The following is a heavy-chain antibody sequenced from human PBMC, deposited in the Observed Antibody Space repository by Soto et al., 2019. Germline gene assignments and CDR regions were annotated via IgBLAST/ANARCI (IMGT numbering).Heavy chain of an antibody. J-gene: IGHJ6*02. Sequence: SETLSLTCTVSGGSISSGDYYWSWIRQPPGKGLEWIGYIYYSGSTHYNPSLKSRVTMSVDTSKNQFSLKLSSVTAADTAVYYCARAKRDYGMDVWGQGTTVTVSS. D-gene: IGHD6-25*01. CDR1: GGSISSGDYY. CDR2: IYYSGST. V-gene: IGHV4-30-4*01. CDR3: ARAKRDYGMDV.